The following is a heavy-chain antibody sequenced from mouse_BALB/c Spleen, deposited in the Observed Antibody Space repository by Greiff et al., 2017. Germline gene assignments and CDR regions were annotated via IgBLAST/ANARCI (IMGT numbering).Heavy chain of an antibody. Sequence: LQESGAELVKPGASVKLSCKASGYTFTSYYMYWVKQRPGQGLEWIGEINPSNGGTNFNEKFKSKATLTVDKSSSTAYMQLSSLTSEDSAVYYCTSTYYDAAWFAYWGQGTLVTVSA. D-gene: IGHD2-4*01. CDR1: GYTFTSYY. CDR2: INPSNGGT. CDR3: TSTYYDAAWFAY. V-gene: IGHV1S81*02. J-gene: IGHJ3*01.